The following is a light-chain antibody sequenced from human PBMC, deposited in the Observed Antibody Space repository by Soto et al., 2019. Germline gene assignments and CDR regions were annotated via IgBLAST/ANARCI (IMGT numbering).Light chain of an antibody. V-gene: IGLV2-14*01. CDR1: SSDVGGYNY. Sequence: QSALTQPASVSGSPGQSITISCTGTSSDVGGYNYVSWYQQHPGKAPKLMIYDVSNRPSGVSNRFSGSESGNTASLTISGLQAEDEADYYCSSYTSEQRVFGGGTKLTVL. J-gene: IGLJ3*02. CDR3: SSYTSEQRV. CDR2: DVS.